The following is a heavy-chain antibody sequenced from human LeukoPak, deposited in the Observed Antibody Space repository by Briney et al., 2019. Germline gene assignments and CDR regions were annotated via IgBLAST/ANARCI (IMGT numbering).Heavy chain of an antibody. CDR3: VRDSPGYGAYDFD. CDR1: GFTFSSSA. V-gene: IGHV3-7*01. CDR2: IKEDGSAK. Sequence: PGGSLRLSCAASGFTFSSSAMHWVRQAPGKGLEWVANIKEDGSAKYYVDSVKGRFTISRDNAKNSLYLQMNNLSAEDTAVYYCVRDSPGYGAYDFDWGQGTLVTVSS. J-gene: IGHJ4*02. D-gene: IGHD5-12*01.